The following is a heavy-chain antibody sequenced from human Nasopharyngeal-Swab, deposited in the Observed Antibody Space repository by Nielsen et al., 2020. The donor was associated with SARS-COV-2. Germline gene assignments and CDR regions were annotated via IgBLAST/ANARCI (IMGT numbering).Heavy chain of an antibody. D-gene: IGHD3-9*01. CDR2: ISGSGGST. Sequence: GESLKTSCAASGFTFSSYAMSWVRQAPGKGLEWVSAISGSGGSTYYADSVKGRFTISRDNSKNTLYLQMNSLRAEDTAVYYCAKDLPYYDILTGYYSYYYGMDVWGQGTTVTVSS. J-gene: IGHJ6*02. CDR1: GFTFSSYA. CDR3: AKDLPYYDILTGYYSYYYGMDV. V-gene: IGHV3-23*01.